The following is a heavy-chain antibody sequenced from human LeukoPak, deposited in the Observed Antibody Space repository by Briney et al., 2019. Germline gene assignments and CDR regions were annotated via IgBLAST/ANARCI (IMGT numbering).Heavy chain of an antibody. CDR2: INHSGST. CDR3: ARLHGWNGNWFDP. Sequence: SETLSLTCAVYGGSFSGCYWSWIRQPPGKGLEWIGEINHSGSTNYNPSLKSRVTISVDTSKNQFSLKLSSVTAADTAVYYCARLHGWNGNWFDPWGQGTLVTVSS. CDR1: GGSFSGCY. V-gene: IGHV4-34*01. J-gene: IGHJ5*02. D-gene: IGHD1-1*01.